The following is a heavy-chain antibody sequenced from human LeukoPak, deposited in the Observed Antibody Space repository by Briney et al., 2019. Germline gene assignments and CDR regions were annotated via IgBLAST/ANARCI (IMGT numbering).Heavy chain of an antibody. J-gene: IGHJ1*01. Sequence: GGSLRLSCAASGFTVSSNYMSWVRQAPGKGLEYVSAISSNGGRTYYANSVKGRFTISRDNSRNTLYLQMGSLRAEDMAVYYCATYYYDSGGFHFHHWGQGTLVTVSS. V-gene: IGHV3-64*01. CDR3: ATYYYDSGGFHFHH. CDR2: ISSNGGRT. D-gene: IGHD3-22*01. CDR1: GFTVSSNY.